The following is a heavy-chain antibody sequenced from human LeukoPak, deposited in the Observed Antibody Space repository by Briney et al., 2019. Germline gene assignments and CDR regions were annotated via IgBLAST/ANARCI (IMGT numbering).Heavy chain of an antibody. CDR2: IYTSGST. Sequence: NSSETLSLTCTVSGGSISSYYWSWIRQPAGKGLEWIGRIYTSGSTDYNPSLKSRVTMSVDTSKNQFSLKLSSVTAADTAVYYCAAELYCSGGSCYESTFDYWGQGTLVTVSS. J-gene: IGHJ4*02. V-gene: IGHV4-4*07. CDR3: AAELYCSGGSCYESTFDY. CDR1: GGSISSYY. D-gene: IGHD2-15*01.